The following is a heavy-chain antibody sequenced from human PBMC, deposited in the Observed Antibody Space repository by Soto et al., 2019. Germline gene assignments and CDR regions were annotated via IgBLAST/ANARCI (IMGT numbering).Heavy chain of an antibody. CDR3: AEDPGWYGMDV. V-gene: IGHV1-58*01. CDR2: IVVGRGNT. CDR1: GFTFTSSA. J-gene: IGHJ6*04. Sequence: QMQLVQSGPEVKKPGTSVKVSCKASGFTFTSSAVQWVRQARGQRLVWIGWIVVGRGNTNYAQKFQERVTITRDMSTSTVYMELSSLRSEDTAVYYCAEDPGWYGMDVWGEGTTVTVSS.